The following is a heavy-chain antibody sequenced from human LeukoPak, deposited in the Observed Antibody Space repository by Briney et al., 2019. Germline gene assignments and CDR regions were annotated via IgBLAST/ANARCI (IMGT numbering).Heavy chain of an antibody. CDR3: AKDRYSSSWSYFDY. CDR2: ISGSGGST. J-gene: IGHJ4*02. D-gene: IGHD6-13*01. CDR1: GFTFSSFA. V-gene: IGHV3-23*01. Sequence: GGSLRLSCAASGFTFSSFAMSWVRQVQGKGLEWVSAISGSGGSTYYTDSVKGRFTISRDNSKNTLYLQMNSLRAEDTALYYCAKDRYSSSWSYFDYWGQGTLVTVSS.